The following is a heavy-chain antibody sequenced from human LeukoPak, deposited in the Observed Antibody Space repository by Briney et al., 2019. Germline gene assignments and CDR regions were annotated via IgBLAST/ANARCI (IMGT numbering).Heavy chain of an antibody. D-gene: IGHD3-22*01. CDR2: ISAYNGNT. V-gene: IGHV1-18*01. Sequence: ASVTVSCTASGYTFTSYGISWVRQAPGQGLEWMGWISAYNGNTNYAQKLQGRVTMTTDTSTSTAYMELRSLRSDDTAVYYCARGGTYYYDSSGYSDYWGQGTLVTVSS. J-gene: IGHJ4*02. CDR3: ARGGTYYYDSSGYSDY. CDR1: GYTFTSYG.